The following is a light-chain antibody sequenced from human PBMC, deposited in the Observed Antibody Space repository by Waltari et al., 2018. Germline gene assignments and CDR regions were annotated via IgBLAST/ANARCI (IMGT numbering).Light chain of an antibody. V-gene: IGLV3-25*03. Sequence: SHYLTQPPPVSVSPGQTARNSCPGTTFAKKYVSWYQQRPGQAPVMLIYKDSVRPSEIPERFSASSSGTTATLTITGVQAEDEADYYCQSTDSSDSLFLFGGGTKLTFV. CDR2: KDS. CDR3: QSTDSSDSLFL. CDR1: TFAKKY. J-gene: IGLJ2*01.